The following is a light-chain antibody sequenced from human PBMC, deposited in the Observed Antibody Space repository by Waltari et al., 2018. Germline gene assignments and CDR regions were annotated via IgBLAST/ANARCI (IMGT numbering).Light chain of an antibody. CDR2: QDT. V-gene: IGLV3-25*03. Sequence: SYELTQPPSVSVSPGQTARITCSGDALPRQYVYWYQQKAGQAPTLLIYQDTKRPSGIPERFSGSTSGTTVTLTISGVQAEDEADYHCQSADSSNTYWVFGGGTKLTVL. J-gene: IGLJ3*02. CDR1: ALPRQY. CDR3: QSADSSNTYWV.